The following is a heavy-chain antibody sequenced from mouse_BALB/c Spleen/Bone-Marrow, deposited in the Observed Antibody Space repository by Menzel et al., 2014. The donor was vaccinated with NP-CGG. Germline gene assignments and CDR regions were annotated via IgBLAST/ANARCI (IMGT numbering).Heavy chain of an antibody. V-gene: IGHV1-54*01. CDR1: GCAFTNYW. J-gene: IGHJ3*01. CDR3: ARELGRGFAY. CDR2: INPGSGGI. Sequence: QVQLKESGVELVRPGTSVKVSCKASGCAFTNYWIEWVRQRPGQGLEWIGVINPGSGGINYNEKFKGKATLTADKSSNTAYMQLSSLTSDDSAVYFCARELGRGFAYWGQGTLVTVSA. D-gene: IGHD4-1*01.